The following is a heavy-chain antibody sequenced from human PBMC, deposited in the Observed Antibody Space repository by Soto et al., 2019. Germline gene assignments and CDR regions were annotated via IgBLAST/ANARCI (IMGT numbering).Heavy chain of an antibody. J-gene: IGHJ6*02. V-gene: IGHV3-9*01. CDR1: GFTFDDYA. CDR2: ISWKSGSK. Sequence: EVQLVESGGGLVQPGRSLRLSCAASGFTFDDYAMHWVRQAPGKGLEWVSGISWKSGSKGYADSVKGRFTISRDNAKNSLYLQMNSLRAEDTALYYCAKHVGYTGVPSYGIDVWGQGTTVIVSS. D-gene: IGHD5-18*01. CDR3: AKHVGYTGVPSYGIDV.